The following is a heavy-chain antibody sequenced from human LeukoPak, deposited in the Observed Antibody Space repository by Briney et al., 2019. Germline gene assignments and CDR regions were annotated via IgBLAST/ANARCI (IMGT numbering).Heavy chain of an antibody. V-gene: IGHV3-48*04. CDR1: GFTFSTYS. J-gene: IGHJ4*02. CDR2: ISSSSSTM. Sequence: LSGESLRLSCSASGFTFSTYSMNWVRQAPGKGLEWISFISSSSSTMYYADSVKGRFTISRDNAKNSLDLQMNSLTAEDTAVYYCARDRTFWGQGTLVTVSS. CDR3: ARDRTF.